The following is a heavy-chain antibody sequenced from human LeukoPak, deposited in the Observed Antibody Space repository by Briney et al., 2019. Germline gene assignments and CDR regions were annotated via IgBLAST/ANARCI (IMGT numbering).Heavy chain of an antibody. CDR2: IKQDGSEK. CDR1: GFTFSSYW. J-gene: IGHJ4*02. CDR3: ARDRWSTFDY. V-gene: IGHV3-7*01. Sequence: GGSLRLSCSAYGFTFSSYWMSWVRQAPGKGLEWVANIKQDGSEKYYVDSVKGRFTISRDNAKNSLYLQMNSLRAEDTAVYYCARDRWSTFDYWGQGTLVTVSS. D-gene: IGHD2-8*01.